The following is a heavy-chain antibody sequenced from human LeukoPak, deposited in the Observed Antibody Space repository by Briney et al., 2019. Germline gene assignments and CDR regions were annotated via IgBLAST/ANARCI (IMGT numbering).Heavy chain of an antibody. J-gene: IGHJ6*02. V-gene: IGHV1-18*01. CDR3: ARDPHLGTYQLLVHYYYGMDV. CDR1: GYTFTSYG. CDR2: ISAYNGNT. Sequence: ASVKVSCKASGYTFTSYGISWVRQAPGQGLEWMGWISAYNGNTNYAQKLQGRVTMTTDTSTSTAYMEPRSLRSDDTAVYYCARDPHLGTYQLLVHYYYGMDVWGQGTTVTVSS. D-gene: IGHD2-2*01.